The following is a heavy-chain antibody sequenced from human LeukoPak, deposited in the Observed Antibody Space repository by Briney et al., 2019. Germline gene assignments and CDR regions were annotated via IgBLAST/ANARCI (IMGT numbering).Heavy chain of an antibody. Sequence: SQTLSLTCTVSGGSISSGDYYWSWIRQPPGKGLEWIGHIYYSGSTYYNPSLKSRVTISVDTSKNQFSPKLSSVTAADTAVYYCARAGDYGVDYWGQGTLVTVSS. CDR3: ARAGDYGVDY. D-gene: IGHD4-17*01. V-gene: IGHV4-30-4*08. J-gene: IGHJ4*02. CDR1: GGSISSGDYY. CDR2: IYYSGST.